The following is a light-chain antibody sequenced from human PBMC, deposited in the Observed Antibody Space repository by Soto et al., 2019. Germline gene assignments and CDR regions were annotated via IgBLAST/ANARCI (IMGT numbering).Light chain of an antibody. CDR2: GAS. CDR3: QQYGSSPLWT. V-gene: IGKV3-20*01. CDR1: QSVSSSY. J-gene: IGKJ1*01. Sequence: EIGLTQSPGTLSLSPGERATLSCRASQSVSSSYLAWYQQKPGQAPRLLIYGASSRATGIPDRFSGRGSGTAFTRTSSRLEPEDFAVYYCQQYGSSPLWTFGQGTKVEIK.